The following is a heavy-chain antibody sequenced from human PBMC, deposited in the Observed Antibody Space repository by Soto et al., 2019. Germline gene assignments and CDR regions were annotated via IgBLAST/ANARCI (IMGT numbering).Heavy chain of an antibody. J-gene: IGHJ6*02. V-gene: IGHV3-23*01. Sequence: VGSLRLSCAASGFTFTSYAMTWVRQAPGKGLEWVSAISGSGGSEFYADSVKGRFTISRDNSKNTLYLQMKSLRAEDTALYYCAKGDTTMITDYYAMDVWGQGTTVTVSS. CDR3: AKGDTTMITDYYAMDV. CDR2: ISGSGGSE. CDR1: GFTFTSYA. D-gene: IGHD5-18*01.